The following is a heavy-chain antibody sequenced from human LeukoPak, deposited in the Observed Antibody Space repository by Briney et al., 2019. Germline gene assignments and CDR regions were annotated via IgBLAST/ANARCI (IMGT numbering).Heavy chain of an antibody. Sequence: GGSLRLSCAASGFTFSSYEMNWVRQAPGKGLKWVSYISSSGSTIYYADSVKGRFTISRDNAKNSLCLQMNSLRAEDTAVYYCAELGITMIGGVWGKGTTVTISS. D-gene: IGHD3-10*02. CDR3: AELGITMIGGV. CDR2: ISSSGSTI. J-gene: IGHJ6*04. CDR1: GFTFSSYE. V-gene: IGHV3-48*03.